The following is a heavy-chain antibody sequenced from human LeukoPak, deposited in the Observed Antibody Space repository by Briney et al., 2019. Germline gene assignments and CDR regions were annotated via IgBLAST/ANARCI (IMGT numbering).Heavy chain of an antibody. Sequence: PSETLSLTCTVSGGSISSSSYYRGWIRQPPGKGLEWIGSIYYSGSTYYNPSLKSRVTISVDTSKNQFSLKLSSVTAADTAVYYCARGRVSIAARPAYMDVWGKGTTVTVSS. D-gene: IGHD6-6*01. CDR1: GGSISSSSYY. J-gene: IGHJ6*03. CDR2: IYYSGST. CDR3: ARGRVSIAARPAYMDV. V-gene: IGHV4-39*07.